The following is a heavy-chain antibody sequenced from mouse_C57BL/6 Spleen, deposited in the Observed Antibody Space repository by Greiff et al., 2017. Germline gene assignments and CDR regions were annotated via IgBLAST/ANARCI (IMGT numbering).Heavy chain of an antibody. Sequence: VQLQQSGAELARPGASVKLSCKASGYTFTSYGISWVKQRTGQGLEWIGEIYPRSGNTYYNAKFKGKATLTADKSSSTAYMELRSLTSEDSAVYFCARYYYGSRYKYFDVWGTGTTVTVSS. J-gene: IGHJ1*03. D-gene: IGHD1-1*01. V-gene: IGHV1-81*01. CDR2: IYPRSGNT. CDR1: GYTFTSYG. CDR3: ARYYYGSRYKYFDV.